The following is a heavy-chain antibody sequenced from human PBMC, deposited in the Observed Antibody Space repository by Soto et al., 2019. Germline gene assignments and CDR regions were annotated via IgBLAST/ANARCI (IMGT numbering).Heavy chain of an antibody. J-gene: IGHJ4*02. Sequence: PGESLKISCKGSGYSFTSYGISWVRQAPGQGLEWMGWISAYNGNTNYAQKLQGRVTMTTDTSTSTAYMELRSLRSDDTAVYYCARGWDLILTEAGYFDYWGQGTLVTVSS. V-gene: IGHV1-18*01. CDR1: GYSFTSYG. CDR3: ARGWDLILTEAGYFDY. CDR2: ISAYNGNT. D-gene: IGHD3-9*01.